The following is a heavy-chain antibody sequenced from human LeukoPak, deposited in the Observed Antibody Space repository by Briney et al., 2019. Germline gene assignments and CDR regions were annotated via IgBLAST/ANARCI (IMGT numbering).Heavy chain of an antibody. CDR2: IYSGGST. CDR1: GFTFSSNY. D-gene: IGHD3-22*01. J-gene: IGHJ4*02. Sequence: PGGSLRLSCAASGFTFSSNYMSWVRQAPGKGLEWVSVIYSGGSTYYSDSVKGRFTISRDNSKNTLYLQMNSLRAEDTAVYYCARSVVAAAPFDYWGQGTLVTVSS. V-gene: IGHV3-53*01. CDR3: ARSVVAAAPFDY.